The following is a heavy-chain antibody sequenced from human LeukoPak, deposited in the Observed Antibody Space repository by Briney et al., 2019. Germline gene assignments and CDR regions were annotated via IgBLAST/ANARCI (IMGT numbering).Heavy chain of an antibody. Sequence: PSQTLSLTCTVSGGSISSGGYYWSWIRQPPGKGLEWIGYIYHSGSTYYNPSLKSRVTISVDRSKNQLSLKLSSVTAADTAVYYCARVSGDYYYYYYMDVWGKGTTVTVSS. V-gene: IGHV4-30-2*01. CDR2: IYHSGST. CDR3: ARVSGDYYYYYYMDV. J-gene: IGHJ6*03. D-gene: IGHD4-17*01. CDR1: GGSISSGGYY.